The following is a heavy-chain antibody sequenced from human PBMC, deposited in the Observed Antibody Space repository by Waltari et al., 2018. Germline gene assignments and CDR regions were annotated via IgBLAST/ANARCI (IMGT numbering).Heavy chain of an antibody. J-gene: IGHJ3*02. CDR3: ATEEGTYCGGDCYSAFDI. CDR2: FDPEDGET. CDR1: GYTLTELS. Sequence: QVQLVQSGAEVKKPGASVKVSCKVSGYTLTELSMHWVRQAPGKGLEWMGGFDPEDGETIYAQKFHGRVTMTEDTSTDTAYMELSSLRSEDTAVYYCATEEGTYCGGDCYSAFDIWGQGTMVTVSS. V-gene: IGHV1-24*01. D-gene: IGHD2-21*01.